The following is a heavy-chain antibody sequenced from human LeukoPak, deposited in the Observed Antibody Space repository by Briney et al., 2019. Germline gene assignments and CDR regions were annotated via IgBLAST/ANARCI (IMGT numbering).Heavy chain of an antibody. J-gene: IGHJ3*02. Sequence: SETLSLTCTVSGGSISSYYWSWIRQPPGKGLEWIGYIYHSGSTYYNPSLKSRVTTSVDRSKNQFSLKLSSVTAADTAVYYCARDMGYYGSPYAFDIWGQGTMVTVSS. CDR3: ARDMGYYGSPYAFDI. CDR2: IYHSGST. V-gene: IGHV4-59*12. CDR1: GGSISSYY. D-gene: IGHD3-10*01.